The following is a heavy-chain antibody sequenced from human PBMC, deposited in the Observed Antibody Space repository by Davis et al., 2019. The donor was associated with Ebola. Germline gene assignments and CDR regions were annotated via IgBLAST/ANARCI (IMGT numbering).Heavy chain of an antibody. Sequence: SETLSLTCTVSGGSISSSSYYWGWIRQPPGKGLEWIVSIYYSGSTYSNSSPKRRVTKTVDTSKNQFSLKLSSGTAADTAVYYCASGFGEFLYYYGMDVWGQGTTVTVSS. CDR2: IYYSGST. J-gene: IGHJ6*02. CDR1: GGSISSSSYY. CDR3: ASGFGEFLYYYGMDV. V-gene: IGHV4-39*01. D-gene: IGHD3-10*01.